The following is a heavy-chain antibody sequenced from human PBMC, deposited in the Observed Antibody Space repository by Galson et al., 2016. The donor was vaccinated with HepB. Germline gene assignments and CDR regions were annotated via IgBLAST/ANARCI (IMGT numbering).Heavy chain of an antibody. V-gene: IGHV3-23*01. D-gene: IGHD1-1*01. CDR3: AKERLVRRIFDH. CDR1: GFVFSNFG. Sequence: SLRLSCAASGFVFSNFGLSWVRQAPGKGLEWVASISTRRTTYYSDSAQGRFTISRDNSKNTLYLQMNGLRAEDTAVYYCAKERLVRRIFDHWGQGTLLTVS. CDR2: ISTRRTT. J-gene: IGHJ4*02.